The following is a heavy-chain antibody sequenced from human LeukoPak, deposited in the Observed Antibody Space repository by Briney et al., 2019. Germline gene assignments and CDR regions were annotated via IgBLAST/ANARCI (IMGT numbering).Heavy chain of an antibody. CDR3: AGWPHYDILTGYYLVYYMDV. J-gene: IGHJ6*03. D-gene: IGHD3-9*01. Sequence: ASVTVSCTASGGTFSGYAISWVRQAPGQGLEWMGGIIPIFGTANYAQKFQGRVTITTDESTSTAYMELSSLRSEDTAVYYCAGWPHYDILTGYYLVYYMDVWGKGTTVTVSS. CDR2: IIPIFGTA. V-gene: IGHV1-69*05. CDR1: GGTFSGYA.